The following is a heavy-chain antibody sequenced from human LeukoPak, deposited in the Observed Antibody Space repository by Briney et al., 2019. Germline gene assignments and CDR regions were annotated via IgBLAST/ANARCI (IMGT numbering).Heavy chain of an antibody. V-gene: IGHV4-59*01. CDR1: GVSINSFY. CDR2: IYDSGST. CDR3: ARTVHYSSGWSPTYYFDY. J-gene: IGHJ4*02. D-gene: IGHD6-19*01. Sequence: SETLSLTCTVSGVSINSFYWSWIRQPPGKGLEWIGYIYDSGSTNYEPSLKSRVTMSVDTSKNQLSLKLSSVTAADTAVYYCARTVHYSSGWSPTYYFDYWGQGTPVTVSS.